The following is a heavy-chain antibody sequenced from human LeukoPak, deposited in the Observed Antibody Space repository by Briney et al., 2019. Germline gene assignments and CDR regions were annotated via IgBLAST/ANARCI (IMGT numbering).Heavy chain of an antibody. Sequence: ASGFTFEYAASVKGRFTISKDDSKNIAYLQMKSLKTEDTAVYYCTRHTRGYSGYADYWGQGTLVTVSS. CDR2: ASGFTF. V-gene: IGHV3-49*02. CDR3: TRHTRGYSGYADY. D-gene: IGHD5-12*01. J-gene: IGHJ4*02.